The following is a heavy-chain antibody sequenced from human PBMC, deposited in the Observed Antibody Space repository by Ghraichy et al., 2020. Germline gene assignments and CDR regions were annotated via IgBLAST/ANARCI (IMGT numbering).Heavy chain of an antibody. V-gene: IGHV4-34*01. Sequence: SETLSLTCDVFGGTFTGFYWSWIRQPPGKELEWMGEVRHTGSTIYSPSLSSRVSISLDTSKNQFSLKLISVTAADTAVYYCARVSSGWSYMEDWGQGTLVTVYS. D-gene: IGHD6-19*01. J-gene: IGHJ4*02. CDR2: VRHTGST. CDR3: ARVSSGWSYMED. CDR1: GGTFTGFY.